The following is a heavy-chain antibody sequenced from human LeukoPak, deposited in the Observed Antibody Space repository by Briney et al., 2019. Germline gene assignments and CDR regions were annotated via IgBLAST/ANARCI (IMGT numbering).Heavy chain of an antibody. Sequence: PGGSLRLSCAASGFTFSSYGMHWVRQAPGKGLEWVAVIWYDGSNKYYADSVKGRFTISRDNSKNTLYLQMNSLRAEDTAVYYCARDRPPRIYGSGVYGMDVWGQGTRSPSP. CDR3: ARDRPPRIYGSGVYGMDV. D-gene: IGHD3-10*01. CDR2: IWYDGSNK. V-gene: IGHV3-33*01. J-gene: IGHJ6*02. CDR1: GFTFSSYG.